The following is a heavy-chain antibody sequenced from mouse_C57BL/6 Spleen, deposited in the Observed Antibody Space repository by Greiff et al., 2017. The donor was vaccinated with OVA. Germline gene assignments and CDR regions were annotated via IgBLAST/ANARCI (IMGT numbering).Heavy chain of an antibody. CDR1: GYAFSSYW. CDR3: ASPITTVVGPFAY. D-gene: IGHD1-1*01. V-gene: IGHV1-80*01. Sequence: VQLQQSGAELVKPGASVKISCKASGYAFSSYWMNWVKQRPGKGLEWIGQIYPGDGDTKYNGKFKGKATLTADKSSSTAYMQLSSLTSEDSAVYFCASPITTVVGPFAYWGQGTLVTVSA. J-gene: IGHJ3*01. CDR2: IYPGDGDT.